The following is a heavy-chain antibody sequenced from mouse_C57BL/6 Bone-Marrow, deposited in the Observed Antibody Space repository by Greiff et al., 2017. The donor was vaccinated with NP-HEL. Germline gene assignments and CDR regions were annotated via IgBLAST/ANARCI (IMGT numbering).Heavy chain of an antibody. CDR1: GFTFSSYA. Sequence: EVKLVESGGGLVKPGGSLKLSCAASGFTFSSYAMSWVRQTPEKRLEWVATISDGGSYTYYPDNVKGRFTISSDNAKNNLYLQMNQLKSTDQTLSSSCEVQPTSMDRCRYPSNPDKEKGRITIYMNNAKNNLYRQMSHPKSEDTAMYYCAREGGPYAMDYWGQGTSVTVSS. CDR2: ISDGGSYT. V-gene: IGHV5-4*03. CDR3: CEVQPTSMDRCRYPSNPDKEKGRITIYMNNAKNNLYRQMSHPKSEDTAMYYCAREGGPYAMDY. D-gene: IGHD2-10*02. J-gene: IGHJ4*01.